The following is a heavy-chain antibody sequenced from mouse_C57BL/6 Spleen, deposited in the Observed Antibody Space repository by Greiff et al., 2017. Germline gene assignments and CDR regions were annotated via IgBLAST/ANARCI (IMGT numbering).Heavy chain of an antibody. D-gene: IGHD4-1*01. Sequence: VKVEESGPGLVAPSQSLSITCTVSGFSLTSYGVHWVRQPPGKGLEWLVVIWSDGSTTYNSALKSRLSISKDNSKSQVFLKMNSLQTDDTAMYYCARGNWDDYAMDYWGQGTSVTVSS. V-gene: IGHV2-6*03. CDR2: IWSDGST. CDR1: GFSLTSYG. J-gene: IGHJ4*01. CDR3: ARGNWDDYAMDY.